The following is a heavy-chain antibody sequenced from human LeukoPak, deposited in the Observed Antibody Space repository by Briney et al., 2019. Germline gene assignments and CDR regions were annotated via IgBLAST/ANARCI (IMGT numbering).Heavy chain of an antibody. CDR1: GYTFTDYY. V-gene: IGHV1-69-2*01. CDR3: ATLGNDFWSGYPSRTFDY. Sequence: ATVKISCKVSGYTFTDYYMLWVQQAPGKGLEWMGLVDPEDGETIYAEKFQGRVTITADTSTDTAYMELSSLRSEDTAVYYCATLGNDFWSGYPSRTFDYWGQGTLVTVSS. D-gene: IGHD3-3*01. CDR2: VDPEDGET. J-gene: IGHJ4*02.